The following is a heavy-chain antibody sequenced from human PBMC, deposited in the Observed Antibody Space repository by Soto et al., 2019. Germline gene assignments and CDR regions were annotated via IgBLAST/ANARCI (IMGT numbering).Heavy chain of an antibody. D-gene: IGHD5-18*01. Sequence: QVQLVESGGGVVQPGRSLRLSCAASGFTFSNFGMHWVRQAPGKGLEWVAVIWHDGSNKYYADSVKGRFTLSRDNSKNPLYRKINSLSAEDTVFYYWARETRVGYGYFDYWGQGTLVTVSS. V-gene: IGHV3-33*01. CDR2: IWHDGSNK. CDR1: GFTFSNFG. J-gene: IGHJ4*02. CDR3: ARETRVGYGYFDY.